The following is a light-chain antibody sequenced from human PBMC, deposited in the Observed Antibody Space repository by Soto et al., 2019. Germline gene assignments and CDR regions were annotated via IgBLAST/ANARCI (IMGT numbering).Light chain of an antibody. CDR1: SSDVGSYNL. CDR2: QGG. J-gene: IGLJ1*01. Sequence: QCVLTQPASVSGAPGESITISCTGTSSDVGSYNLVSWYQQHPGKVPKLIIYQGGQRPSGVSSRFSGSKSGNTASLTISGLQAEDEAEYFCSSYAGSSTLFVFGTGTKVTVL. V-gene: IGLV2-23*01. CDR3: SSYAGSSTLFV.